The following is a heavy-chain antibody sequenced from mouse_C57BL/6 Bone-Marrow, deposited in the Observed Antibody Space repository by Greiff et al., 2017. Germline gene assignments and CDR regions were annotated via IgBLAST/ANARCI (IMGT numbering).Heavy chain of an antibody. V-gene: IGHV1-42*01. D-gene: IGHD2-5*01. CDR2: INPSTGGT. CDR1: GYSFTGYY. Sequence: DVQLQESGPELVKPGASVKISCKASGYSFTGYYMNWVKQSPEKSLEWIGEINPSTGGTTYNQKFKAKATLTVDKSYSKAYMQLKSLTSEDSAVYYCARRAIVTTWYFDVWGTGTTVTVSS. J-gene: IGHJ1*03. CDR3: ARRAIVTTWYFDV.